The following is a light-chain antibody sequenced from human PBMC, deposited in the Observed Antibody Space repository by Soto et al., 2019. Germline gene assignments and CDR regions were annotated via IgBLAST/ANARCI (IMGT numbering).Light chain of an antibody. CDR1: SSDVGRFNY. CDR2: EVS. CDR3: SSYTSSGTYV. Sequence: QSVLTQPASVSGSPGQSITISCTGTSSDVGRFNYVSWYQQHPGKAPKLMIFEVSNRPSGVSNRFSGSKSANTASLTISGLQAEDEADYYCSSYTSSGTYVFGTGTKVTVL. J-gene: IGLJ1*01. V-gene: IGLV2-14*01.